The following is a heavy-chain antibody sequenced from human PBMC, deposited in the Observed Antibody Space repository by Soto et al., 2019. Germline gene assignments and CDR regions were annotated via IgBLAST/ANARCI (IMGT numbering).Heavy chain of an antibody. CDR1: GDSISSGGYY. Sequence: QVQLQESGPGLVKPSQTLSLTCTVSGDSISSGGYYWSWIRQHPGEGLEWIGYIYDNGGAYYSPSLRGRVVISVDRSENQFSLRLDSVTAADTAVYYCARVKGGTTRRAFDSWGQGTLVTVSS. J-gene: IGHJ4*02. D-gene: IGHD1-7*01. V-gene: IGHV4-31*03. CDR2: IYDNGGA. CDR3: ARVKGGTTRRAFDS.